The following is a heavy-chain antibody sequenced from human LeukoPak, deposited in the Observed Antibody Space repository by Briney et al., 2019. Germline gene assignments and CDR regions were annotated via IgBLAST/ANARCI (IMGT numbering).Heavy chain of an antibody. CDR1: GFTFSNGW. V-gene: IGHV3-15*01. CDR3: TSNLYCSTSSCYTLDN. CDR2: IKSKSERGTT. Sequence: GGSLRLSCAASGFTFSNGWMSWVRQAPGKGVEGVGRIKSKSERGTTDYAAPVKGRFTISRDGSTNTVYLHMNSLKTEDTAVYFCTSNLYCSTSSCYTLDNWGQGTLVAVSP. D-gene: IGHD2-2*02. J-gene: IGHJ4*02.